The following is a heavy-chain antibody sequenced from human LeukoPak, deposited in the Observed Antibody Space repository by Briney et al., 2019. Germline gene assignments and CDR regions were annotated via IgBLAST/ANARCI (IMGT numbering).Heavy chain of an antibody. CDR2: ISNNGGRT. D-gene: IGHD6-19*01. CDR1: GFTFSGYA. CDR3: AAGMYSSGWYSFDY. V-gene: IGHV3-23*01. J-gene: IGHJ4*02. Sequence: PGGSLRLSCAASGFTFSGYAMSWVRQAPGKGLEWVSTISNNGGRTYYADSVKGRFTISRDNSKNTLYLQMNSLRAEDTAVYYCAAGMYSSGWYSFDYWGQGTLVTVSS.